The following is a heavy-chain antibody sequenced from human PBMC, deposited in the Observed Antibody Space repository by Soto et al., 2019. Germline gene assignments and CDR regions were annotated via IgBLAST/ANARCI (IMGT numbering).Heavy chain of an antibody. J-gene: IGHJ4*02. D-gene: IGHD6-25*01. CDR3: ARAIGADFFDY. CDR2: ISDNGANT. Sequence: VGSLRLSCIASGFTFSNYAMSWVRQAPGKGLEWVSTISDNGANTFIGDSMKDHFDISRDNSKNTVFLHLSTVRAEDTAIYYCARAIGADFFDYWGQGTPVTVSS. CDR1: GFTFSNYA. V-gene: IGHV3-23*01.